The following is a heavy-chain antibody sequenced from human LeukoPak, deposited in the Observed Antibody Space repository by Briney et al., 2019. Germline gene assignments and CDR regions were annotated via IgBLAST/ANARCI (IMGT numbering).Heavy chain of an antibody. J-gene: IGHJ4*02. D-gene: IGHD6-13*01. V-gene: IGHV3-23*01. Sequence: GGSLRLSCAASGFTFSNYAMSWVRQAPGKGLEWVSAITSGDSTYYADSVKGRFTISRDNSKNTLYLQMNSLRAEDTAVYHCARAYSSSWYDYWGQGTLVTVSS. CDR2: ITSGDST. CDR1: GFTFSNYA. CDR3: ARAYSSSWYDY.